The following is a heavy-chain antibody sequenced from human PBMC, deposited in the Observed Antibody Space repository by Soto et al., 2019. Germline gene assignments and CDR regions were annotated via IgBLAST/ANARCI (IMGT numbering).Heavy chain of an antibody. CDR2: IYYSGST. Sequence: SETLSLTCTVSGGSISTYYWSWIRQPPGKGLEWIGYIYYSGSTSYNPSLKSRVTISVDTSKNQFSLKLRSVTAADTAVYYCASDRSSGWDQGYGMDVWGQRTKGTVS. J-gene: IGHJ6*02. CDR1: GGSISTYY. D-gene: IGHD6-19*01. CDR3: ASDRSSGWDQGYGMDV. V-gene: IGHV4-59*01.